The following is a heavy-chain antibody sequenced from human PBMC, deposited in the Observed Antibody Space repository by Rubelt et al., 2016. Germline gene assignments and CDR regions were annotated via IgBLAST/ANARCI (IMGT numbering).Heavy chain of an antibody. Sequence: GKGLEWVSAISGSGGSTYYADSVKGRFTISRDNSKNTLYLQMNSLRAEDTAVYYCAKGYWATVTNWGQGTLVTVSS. J-gene: IGHJ4*02. V-gene: IGHV3-23*01. D-gene: IGHD4-17*01. CDR2: ISGSGGST. CDR3: AKGYWATVTN.